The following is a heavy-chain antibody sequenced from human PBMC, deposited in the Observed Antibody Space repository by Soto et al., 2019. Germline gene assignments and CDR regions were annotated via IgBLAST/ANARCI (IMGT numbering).Heavy chain of an antibody. V-gene: IGHV3-11*01. D-gene: IGHD2-2*01. CDR3: ARVLVPAAIYWFDP. CDR2: ISSGGSTI. CDR1: GFTFSDYY. Sequence: GGSLSLSCAASGFTFSDYYMTWIRQAPGKGLEWVSYISSGGSTIYYADSVKGRFTISRDNAKNSLYLQMNSLRAEDTAVYYCARVLVPAAIYWFDPWGQGTLVTVSS. J-gene: IGHJ5*02.